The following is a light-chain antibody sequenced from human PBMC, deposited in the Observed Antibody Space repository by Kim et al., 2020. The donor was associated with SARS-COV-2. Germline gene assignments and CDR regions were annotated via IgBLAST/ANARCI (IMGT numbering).Light chain of an antibody. Sequence: LSAGERATLSCRASQSVGTNLAWYQQKPGQAPRLLIYDASTRATGIPARFSGSGSGTDFTLTISSLQPEDFAIYYCQQSDNWPRTFGHGTKVDIK. CDR2: DAS. CDR3: QQSDNWPRT. CDR1: QSVGTN. J-gene: IGKJ1*01. V-gene: IGKV3-15*01.